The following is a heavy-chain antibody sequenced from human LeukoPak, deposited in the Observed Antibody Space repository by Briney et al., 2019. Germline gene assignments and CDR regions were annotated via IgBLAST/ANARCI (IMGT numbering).Heavy chain of an antibody. CDR1: GFTFGDYA. J-gene: IGHJ4*02. CDR3: TSGPVWGSSTSWADY. CDR2: IRSKAYGGTT. V-gene: IGHV3-49*04. D-gene: IGHD2-2*01. Sequence: GGSLRLSCTASGFTFGDYAMSWVRQAPGKGLEWVGFIRSKAYGGTTEYAASVKGRFTISRDDSKSIAYLQMNSLKTEDTAVYYCTSGPVWGSSTSWADYWGQGTLVTVSS.